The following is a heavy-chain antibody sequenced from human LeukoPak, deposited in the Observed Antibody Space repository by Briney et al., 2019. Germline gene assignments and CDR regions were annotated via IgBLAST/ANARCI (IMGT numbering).Heavy chain of an antibody. CDR1: GYSFTSYW. V-gene: IGHV5-51*01. D-gene: IGHD2-15*01. Sequence: GESLKISCNGSGYSFTSYWIGWVRHMPGKGLEWMGIIYPCESDTRYSPSFQGQVTISADKAISTAYLQRSSLKASDTAMYYCASMDCSGGSCYFDYWGQGTLVTVSS. J-gene: IGHJ4*02. CDR2: IYPCESDT. CDR3: ASMDCSGGSCYFDY.